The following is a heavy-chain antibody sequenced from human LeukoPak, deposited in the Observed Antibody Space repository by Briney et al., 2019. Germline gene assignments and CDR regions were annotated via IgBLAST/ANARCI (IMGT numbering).Heavy chain of an antibody. CDR3: ARSYIVVVPAAMRY. CDR1: GFTFSSYA. Sequence: GGSLRLSCAASGFTFSSYAMHWVRQAPGKGLEWVAVISYDGSNKYYADSVKGRFTISRDNSKNTLYLQMNSLRAEDTAVYYCARSYIVVVPAAMRYWGQGTWSPSPQ. CDR2: ISYDGSNK. D-gene: IGHD2-2*01. V-gene: IGHV3-30-3*01. J-gene: IGHJ4*02.